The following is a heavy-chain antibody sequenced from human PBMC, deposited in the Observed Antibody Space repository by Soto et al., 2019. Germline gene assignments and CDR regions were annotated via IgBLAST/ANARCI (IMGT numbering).Heavy chain of an antibody. Sequence: ASVKVSCKVSGYTLTELSMHWVRQAPGKGLEWMGGFDPEDGETIYAQKFQGRVTMTEDTSTDTAYMELSSLRSEDTAVYYCAITYCSSTSGYRKYGMDVWGQGTTVTAP. CDR1: GYTLTELS. V-gene: IGHV1-24*01. CDR2: FDPEDGET. J-gene: IGHJ6*02. D-gene: IGHD2-2*01. CDR3: AITYCSSTSGYRKYGMDV.